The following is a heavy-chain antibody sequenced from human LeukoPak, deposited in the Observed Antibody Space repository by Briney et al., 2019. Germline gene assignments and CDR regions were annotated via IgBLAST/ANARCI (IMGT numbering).Heavy chain of an antibody. D-gene: IGHD3-16*01. Sequence: PSETLSLTCTVSGGFISGSHYYWAWIRQPPGKGLEWIGMINYSGNRYYNPSLWSRATISVDTSTNQFSLNLNSVTAADTAVYYCARGYDDWGQGTLVAVSS. CDR2: INYSGNR. V-gene: IGHV4-39*01. J-gene: IGHJ4*02. CDR3: ARGYDD. CDR1: GGFISGSHYY.